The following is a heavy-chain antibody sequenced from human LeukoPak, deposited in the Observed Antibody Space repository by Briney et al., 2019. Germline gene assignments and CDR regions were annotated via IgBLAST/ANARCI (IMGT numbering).Heavy chain of an antibody. J-gene: IGHJ4*02. Sequence: ASVKVSCKTSGYTFTTYDINWVRQATGQGLEWMGWMNPNSGNTGYAQKFQGRVTMTRNTSISTAYMELSSLRSEDTAVYYCARRRDLGPRISDYWGQGTLVTVSS. CDR2: MNPNSGNT. V-gene: IGHV1-8*01. CDR3: ARRRDLGPRISDY. D-gene: IGHD3-16*01. CDR1: GYTFTTYD.